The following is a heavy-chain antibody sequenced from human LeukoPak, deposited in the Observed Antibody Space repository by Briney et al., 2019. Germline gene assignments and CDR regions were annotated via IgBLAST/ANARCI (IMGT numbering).Heavy chain of an antibody. Sequence: GGSLTLFCAAWVFIFSGSAMHWARQASGKGLEGVVHFRSKPNNYATAYAASVKGRFTITRDDSKNTAYLQMSSLRTEDTALYCCTRLDYGDLYYYGMDVWGQGTTVTVSS. CDR3: TRLDYGDLYYYGMDV. CDR2: FRSKPNNYAT. V-gene: IGHV3-73*01. J-gene: IGHJ6*02. D-gene: IGHD4-17*01. CDR1: VFIFSGSA.